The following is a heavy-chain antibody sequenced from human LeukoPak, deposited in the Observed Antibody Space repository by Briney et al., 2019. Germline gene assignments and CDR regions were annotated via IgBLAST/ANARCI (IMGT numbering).Heavy chain of an antibody. Sequence: GGSLRLSCAASGFTFSSYWMSWVRQAPGKELEWVANIKQDGSEKYYVDSVKGRFTISRDNAKNSLYLQMNSLRAEDTAVYYCARPILGEQWLNWFDPWGQGTLVTVSS. J-gene: IGHJ5*02. CDR1: GFTFSSYW. CDR2: IKQDGSEK. V-gene: IGHV3-7*01. CDR3: ARPILGEQWLNWFDP. D-gene: IGHD6-19*01.